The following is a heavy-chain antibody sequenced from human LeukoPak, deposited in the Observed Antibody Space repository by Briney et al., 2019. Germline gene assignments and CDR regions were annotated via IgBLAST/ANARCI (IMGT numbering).Heavy chain of an antibody. CDR1: GDSISSSKW. D-gene: IGHD3-10*01. J-gene: IGHJ4*02. V-gene: IGHV4-4*02. Sequence: SETLSLTCAVSGDSISSSKWWSWVRQPPGKGLEWIGEIYHSGSTTYNPSLKSRVTISVDKSKNQFSLRLTSVTAADTAVYYCASRFDGSGSFVYWGQGTLVTVSS. CDR3: ASRFDGSGSFVY. CDR2: IYHSGST.